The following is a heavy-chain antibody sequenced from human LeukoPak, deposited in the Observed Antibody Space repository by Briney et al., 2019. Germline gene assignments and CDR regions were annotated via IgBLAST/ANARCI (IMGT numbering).Heavy chain of an antibody. CDR2: ISSSSSYI. CDR1: GFTLSSYS. CDR3: AKDPDSSSDY. Sequence: GGSLRLSCAASGFTLSSYSMNWVRQAPGKGLEWVSSISSSSSYIYYADSVTGRFTISRDNSKNTLYLQMNSLRAEDTAVYYCAKDPDSSSDYWGQGTLVTVSS. J-gene: IGHJ4*02. V-gene: IGHV3-21*04. D-gene: IGHD6-6*01.